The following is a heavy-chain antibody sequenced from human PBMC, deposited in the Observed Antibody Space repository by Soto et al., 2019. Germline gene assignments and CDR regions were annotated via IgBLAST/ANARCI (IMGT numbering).Heavy chain of an antibody. D-gene: IGHD6-6*01. CDR2: ISSTSSYT. V-gene: IGHV3-21*01. CDR3: ARDGYSTSSDWPWFDP. CDR1: GFIFSSFG. J-gene: IGHJ5*02. Sequence: PGGSLRLSCAASGFIFSSFGMHWVRQTQEKGLEWVSSISSTSSYTHYSDSVKGRFTISRDNANNSLFLQMNSLRAEDTATYYCARDGYSTSSDWPWFDPWGQGTLVTVSS.